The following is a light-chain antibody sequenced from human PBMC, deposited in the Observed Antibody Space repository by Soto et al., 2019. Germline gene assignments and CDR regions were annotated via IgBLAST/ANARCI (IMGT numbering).Light chain of an antibody. CDR1: SSDIGNNY. Sequence: QSVLTQPPSVSAAPGQTVTISCSGSSSDIGNNYVSWYQQLPGAAPRLLIYDNNKRPSGIPDRFSGSKSGTSATLDITGLQTGDEADYYCGTWAGVYVFGPGTKVTVL. CDR3: GTWAGVYV. V-gene: IGLV1-51*01. J-gene: IGLJ1*01. CDR2: DNN.